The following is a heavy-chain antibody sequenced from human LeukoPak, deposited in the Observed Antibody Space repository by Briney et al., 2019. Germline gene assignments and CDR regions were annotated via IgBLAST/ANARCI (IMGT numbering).Heavy chain of an antibody. CDR1: GFTFSSYS. V-gene: IGHV3-21*01. Sequence: RGSLRLSCAASGFTFSSYSMNWVRQAPGKGLEWVSSISSSSSYIYYADSVKGRFTISRDNAKNTLYLQMNSLRAEDTAVYYCAKDARRTFGLSSGLYRGSYYFDYWGQGTLVTVSS. D-gene: IGHD6-19*01. CDR2: ISSSSSYI. J-gene: IGHJ4*02. CDR3: AKDARRTFGLSSGLYRGSYYFDY.